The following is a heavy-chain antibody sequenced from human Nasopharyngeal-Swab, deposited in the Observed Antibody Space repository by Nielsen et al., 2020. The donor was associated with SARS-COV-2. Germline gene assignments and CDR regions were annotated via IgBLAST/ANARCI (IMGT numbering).Heavy chain of an antibody. CDR2: MNPNSGNT. CDR1: GYTFTSYD. V-gene: IGHV1-8*01. CDR3: ARGLDSSSWLDY. J-gene: IGHJ4*02. Sequence: ASVKVSCKASGYTFTSYDINWVRQATGQGLEWMGWMNPNSGNTGYAQKFQGRVTMTRNTSISTAYMELSSLRSEDTVVYYCARGLDSSSWLDYWGQGTLVTVSS. D-gene: IGHD6-13*01.